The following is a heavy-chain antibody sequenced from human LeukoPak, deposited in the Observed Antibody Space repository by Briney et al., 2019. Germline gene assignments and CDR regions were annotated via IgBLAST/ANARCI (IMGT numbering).Heavy chain of an antibody. CDR2: FYYSGST. V-gene: IGHV4-39*01. CDR3: ARANMMDV. D-gene: IGHD2/OR15-2a*01. Sequence: SETLSLTCTVSGGSISSSSYYWGWIRQPPGKGLEWIGSFYYSGSTYYNPSLKSRVTISVDTSKNQFSLKLSSVTAADTAVYYCARANMMDVWGKGTTVTISS. CDR1: GGSISSSSYY. J-gene: IGHJ6*04.